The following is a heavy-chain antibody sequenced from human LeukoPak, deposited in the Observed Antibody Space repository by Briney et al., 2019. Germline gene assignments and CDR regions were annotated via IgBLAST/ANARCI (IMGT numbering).Heavy chain of an antibody. D-gene: IGHD2-2*01. Sequence: SETLSLTCTVSGYSISSGYYWGWIRQPPGKGLEWIGSIYHSGSTYYNPSHKSRVTISVDTSKNQFSLKLSSVTAADTAVYYCARDRYCSSTSCYSFDPWGQGTLVTVSS. CDR3: ARDRYCSSTSCYSFDP. J-gene: IGHJ5*02. CDR2: IYHSGST. CDR1: GYSISSGYY. V-gene: IGHV4-38-2*02.